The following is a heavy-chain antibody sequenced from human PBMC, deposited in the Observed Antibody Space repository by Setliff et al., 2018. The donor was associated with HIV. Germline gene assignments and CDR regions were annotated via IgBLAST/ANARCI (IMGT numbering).Heavy chain of an antibody. CDR1: GFTFSGYA. V-gene: IGHV3-21*01. Sequence: PGGSLRLSCAASGFTFSGYAMSWVRQAPGKGLEWVSAISGSSPIYYADSVKGRFTISRDNAKNSLFLQMNSLRAEDTAMYYCARLDFFDSSTYPPYDSWGQGTLVTVSS. CDR2: ISGSSPI. D-gene: IGHD3-22*01. CDR3: ARLDFFDSSTYPPYDS. J-gene: IGHJ4*02.